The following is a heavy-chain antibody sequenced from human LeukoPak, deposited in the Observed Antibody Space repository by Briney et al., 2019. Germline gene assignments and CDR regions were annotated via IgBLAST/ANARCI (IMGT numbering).Heavy chain of an antibody. D-gene: IGHD3-10*01. J-gene: IGHJ4*02. CDR2: IYTSGST. CDR1: GGSISSYY. V-gene: IGHV4-4*07. CDR3: ASFSSGSGSLDY. Sequence: PSETLSLTCTVSGGSISSYYWSWIRQPAGKGLEWIGRIYTSGSTNYNPSLKSRVTISVDTSKNHFSLRLSSVTAADTAVYYCASFSSGSGSLDYWGQGTLVTVSS.